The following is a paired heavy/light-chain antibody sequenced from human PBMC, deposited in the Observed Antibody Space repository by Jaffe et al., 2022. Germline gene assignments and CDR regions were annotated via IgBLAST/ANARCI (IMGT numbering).Heavy chain of an antibody. CDR2: IRYDGSNK. J-gene: IGHJ4*02. CDR1: GFTFSSYG. V-gene: IGHV3-30*02. CDR3: AKDWSDPGIVGATTGSSDYFDY. Sequence: QVQLVESGGGVVQPGGSLRLSCAASGFTFSSYGMHWVRQAPGKGLEWVAFIRYDGSNKYYADSVKGRFTISRDNSKNTLYLQMNSLRAEDTAVYYCAKDWSDPGIVGATTGSSDYFDYWGQGTLVTVSS. D-gene: IGHD1-26*01.
Light chain of an antibody. V-gene: IGKV4-1*01. J-gene: IGKJ5*01. Sequence: DIVMTQSPDSLAVSLGERATINCKSSQSVLYSSNNKNYLAWYQQKPGQPPKLLIYWASTRESGVPDRFSGSGSGTDFTLTISSLQAEDVAVYYCQQYYSTLPITFGQGTRLEIK. CDR3: QQYYSTLPIT. CDR1: QSVLYSSNNKNY. CDR2: WAS.